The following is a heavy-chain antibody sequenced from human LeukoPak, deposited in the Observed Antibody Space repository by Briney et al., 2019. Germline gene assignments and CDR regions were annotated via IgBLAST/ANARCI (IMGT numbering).Heavy chain of an antibody. CDR3: ARWALGTARREDCSSTSCYPSWFDP. D-gene: IGHD2-2*01. J-gene: IGHJ5*02. CDR2: IYYSGST. V-gene: IGHV4-30-4*01. Sequence: PSETLSLTCTVSGGSISSGSYYWSWIRQPPGKGLEWIGYIYYSGSTYYNPSLKSRVTISVDTSKNQFSLKLSSVTAADTAVYYCARWALGTARREDCSSTSCYPSWFDPWGQGTLVTVSS. CDR1: GGSISSGSYY.